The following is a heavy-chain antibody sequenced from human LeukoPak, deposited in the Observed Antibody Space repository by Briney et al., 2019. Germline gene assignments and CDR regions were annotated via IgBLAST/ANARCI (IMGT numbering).Heavy chain of an antibody. Sequence: ASVKVSCKASGGTFSSYAISWVRQAPGQGLEWMGRIIPILGIANYAQKFQGRVTITADKYTSTAYMELSSLRSEDTAVYYCARSYRDGYIMPYWGQGTPVTVSS. CDR1: GGTFSSYA. V-gene: IGHV1-69*04. J-gene: IGHJ4*02. CDR3: ARSYRDGYIMPY. CDR2: IIPILGIA. D-gene: IGHD5-24*01.